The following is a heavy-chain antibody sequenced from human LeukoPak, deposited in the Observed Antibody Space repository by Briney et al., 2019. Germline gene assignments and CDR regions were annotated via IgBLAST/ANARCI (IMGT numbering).Heavy chain of an antibody. CDR3: AGVNYAGGFDY. Sequence: GGSLRLSCAASGFSVSSDYMSWVRQAPGKGLEWVSIVYSDGTTYYADSVKGRFSVSRDISKNTMNVQMNGLRPEDTAVYYCAGVNYAGGFDYWGQGTLVTVSS. J-gene: IGHJ4*02. D-gene: IGHD1-7*01. V-gene: IGHV3-66*02. CDR1: GFSVSSDY. CDR2: VYSDGTT.